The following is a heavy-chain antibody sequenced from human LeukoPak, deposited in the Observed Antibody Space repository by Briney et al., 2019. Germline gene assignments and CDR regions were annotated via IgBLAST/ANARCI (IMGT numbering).Heavy chain of an antibody. D-gene: IGHD5-18*01. CDR2: ISGDGGST. J-gene: IGHJ4*02. CDR1: GFTFDDYA. CDR3: AKVPIGYSYGYDF. Sequence: GGSLRLSCAASGFTFDDYAMHWVRHAPGKGLEWVSLISGDGGSTYYADSVKGRFTISRDNSKNSLYLQMNSLRTEVTALYYCAKVPIGYSYGYDFWGQGTLVTVSS. V-gene: IGHV3-43*02.